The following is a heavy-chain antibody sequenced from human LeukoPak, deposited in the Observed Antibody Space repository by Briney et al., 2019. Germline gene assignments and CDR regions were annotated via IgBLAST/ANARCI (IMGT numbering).Heavy chain of an antibody. J-gene: IGHJ4*02. Sequence: GGSLRLSCAASGFTVSSNYMSWVRQAPGKGLEWVSVIYSGGSTYYADSVKGRFTISRDNFKNTLYLQMNSLRAEDTAVYYCARSLITGLCFDYWGQGTLVTVSS. CDR2: IYSGGST. V-gene: IGHV3-53*01. CDR3: ARSLITGLCFDY. D-gene: IGHD1-20*01. CDR1: GFTVSSNY.